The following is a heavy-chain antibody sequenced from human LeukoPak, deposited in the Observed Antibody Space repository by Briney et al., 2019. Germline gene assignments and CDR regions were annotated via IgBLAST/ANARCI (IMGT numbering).Heavy chain of an antibody. CDR1: GGSISSYY. Sequence: PSETLSLTCTVSGGSISSYYWTWIRQPPGKGLEWLGYIYYSGSTNYNPSLKSRVTISLDTSKNQFSLRLTSVTAADTAVYYCASYEDGIAAAGTYAFDIWGQGTMVTVSS. V-gene: IGHV4-59*01. CDR3: ASYEDGIAAAGTYAFDI. D-gene: IGHD6-13*01. CDR2: IYYSGST. J-gene: IGHJ3*02.